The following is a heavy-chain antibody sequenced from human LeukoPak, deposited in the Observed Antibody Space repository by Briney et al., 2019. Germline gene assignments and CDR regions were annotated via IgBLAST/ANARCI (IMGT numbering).Heavy chain of an antibody. CDR2: IKEDGSEK. CDR1: GFTFSSFW. V-gene: IGHV3-7*04. J-gene: IGHJ4*02. Sequence: GGSLRLSCAASGFTFSSFWMSWVRQAPGKGLEWVANIKEDGSEKYYVDSVKGRFTISRDNAKNSLYLQMNSLRAEDTAVYYCARDLWGRSSWYVDYWGQGTLVTVSS. D-gene: IGHD6-13*01. CDR3: ARDLWGRSSWYVDY.